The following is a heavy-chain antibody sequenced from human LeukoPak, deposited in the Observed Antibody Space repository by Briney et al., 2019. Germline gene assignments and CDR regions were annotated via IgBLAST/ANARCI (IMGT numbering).Heavy chain of an antibody. V-gene: IGHV4-30-2*01. J-gene: IGHJ4*02. CDR2: IYHSGST. CDR1: GGSISSGGYS. Sequence: SQTLSLTCAVSGGSISSGGYSWSWIRQPPGKGLEWIGYIYHSGSTYYNPSLKSRVTISVDRSKNQFSLKLSSVTAADTAVYYCARAQSPTALFDYWGQGTLVTVSS. CDR3: ARAQSPTALFDY.